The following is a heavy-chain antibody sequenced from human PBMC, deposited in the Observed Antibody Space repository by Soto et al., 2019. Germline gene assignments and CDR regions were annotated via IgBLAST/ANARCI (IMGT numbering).Heavy chain of an antibody. CDR3: ARVLSGIAVAGVFDY. V-gene: IGHV4-4*07. D-gene: IGHD6-19*01. J-gene: IGHJ4*02. Sequence: SETLSLTCTVSGGSISSYYWSWIRQPAGKGLEWIGRIYTSGSTNYNPSLKSRVAMSVDTSKNQFSLKLSSVTAADTAVYYCARVLSGIAVAGVFDYWGQGTLVTVSS. CDR1: GGSISSYY. CDR2: IYTSGST.